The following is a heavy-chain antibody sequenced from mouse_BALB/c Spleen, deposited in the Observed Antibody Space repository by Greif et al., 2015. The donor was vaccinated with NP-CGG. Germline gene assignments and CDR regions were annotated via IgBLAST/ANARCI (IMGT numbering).Heavy chain of an antibody. CDR3: ANWDWYFDV. V-gene: IGHV14-3*02. CDR1: GFNIKDTY. D-gene: IGHD4-1*01. CDR2: IDPANGNT. Sequence: VQLKQSGVELVKPGASVKLSCTASGFNIKDTYMHWVKQRPEQGLEWIGRIDPANGNTKYDPKFQGKATITADTSSNTAYLHLSSLTSEDTAVYYCANWDWYFDVWGAGTTVTVSS. J-gene: IGHJ1*01.